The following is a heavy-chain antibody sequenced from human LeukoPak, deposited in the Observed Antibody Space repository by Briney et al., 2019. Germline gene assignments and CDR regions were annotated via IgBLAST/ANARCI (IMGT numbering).Heavy chain of an antibody. D-gene: IGHD6-13*01. CDR1: GFTFSSYW. CDR2: IKQDGSEK. J-gene: IGHJ6*04. V-gene: IGHV3-7*03. CDR3: ARVGQQLESGLDV. Sequence: PGGSLRLSCATSGFTFSSYWMSWVRQAPGKGLEWVANIKQDGSEKYSVDSVKDRFTISRDNAENSLYLHMNSLRVEDTAVYYCARVGQQLESGLDVWGKGTTVTVSS.